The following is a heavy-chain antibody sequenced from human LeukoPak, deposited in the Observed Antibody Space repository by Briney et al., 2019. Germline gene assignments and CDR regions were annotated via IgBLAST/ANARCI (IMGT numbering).Heavy chain of an antibody. CDR3: AKGMTTGY. CDR2: ISGSDGRT. V-gene: IGHV3-23*01. D-gene: IGHD4-11*01. J-gene: IGHJ4*02. Sequence: GASLRPSCVTSGFTFSSYAMSWVRQAPGKGLEWVSVISGSDGRTYYVDSVKGRFTISRDNSKNTLYLQMNSLREEDTAIYYCAKGMTTGYWGQGTLVTVSS. CDR1: GFTFSSYA.